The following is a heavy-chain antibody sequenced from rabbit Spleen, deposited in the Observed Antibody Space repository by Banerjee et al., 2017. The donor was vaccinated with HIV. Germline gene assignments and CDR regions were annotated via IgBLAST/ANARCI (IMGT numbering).Heavy chain of an antibody. CDR3: AREYGASVAGCDMNL. CDR2: IDNGSSGFT. Sequence: QSLEESGGDLVKPGACLILICTASGVSFISNYYMSWVRQAPGKGMEWIACIDNGSSGFTYFETWAKSRLTTTKTSSSTVALQVTSLTTADTAAYFCAREYGASVAGCDMNLWGQGTLVTVS. CDR1: GVSFISNYY. J-gene: IGHJ4*02. V-gene: IGHV1S40*01. D-gene: IGHD2-1*01.